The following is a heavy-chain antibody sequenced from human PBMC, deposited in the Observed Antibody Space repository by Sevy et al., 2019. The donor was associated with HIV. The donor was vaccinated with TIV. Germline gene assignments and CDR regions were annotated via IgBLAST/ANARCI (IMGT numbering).Heavy chain of an antibody. Sequence: GGSLRLSCAASGFTFSSYAMSWVRQAPGKGLEWVSAISGSGGSTYYADSVKGRFTISRDNSKNTLYLQMNSLRAEDTAVHYCAKDEAIAAASTGPPDAFDFWGQGTMVTVSS. V-gene: IGHV3-23*01. CDR2: ISGSGGST. D-gene: IGHD6-13*01. CDR1: GFTFSSYA. CDR3: AKDEAIAAASTGPPDAFDF. J-gene: IGHJ3*01.